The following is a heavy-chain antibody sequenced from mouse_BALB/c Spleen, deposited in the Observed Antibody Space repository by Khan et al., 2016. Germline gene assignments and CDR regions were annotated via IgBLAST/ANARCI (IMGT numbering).Heavy chain of an antibody. J-gene: IGHJ4*01. CDR3: AKGVQSRYFYALDY. V-gene: IGHV2-6-5*01. CDR1: GFSLTDYG. CDR2: IWGNGNT. Sequence: VELVESGPGLVAPSQSLSITCTVSGFSLTDYGVSWIRQPPGKGLEWLGIIWGNGNTYYNSALKSRLTISNDISKSQVFLKMNSLQTHDKAIYXWAKGVQSRYFYALDYWGQGTSVTVSS.